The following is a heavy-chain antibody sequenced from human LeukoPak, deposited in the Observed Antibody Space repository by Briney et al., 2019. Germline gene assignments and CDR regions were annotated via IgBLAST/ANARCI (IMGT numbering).Heavy chain of an antibody. CDR3: AKGVGIEGAGHFDP. CDR1: GFTFSSYA. D-gene: IGHD6-13*01. J-gene: IGHJ5*02. Sequence: PGGSLRLSCAASGFTFSSYAMTWVRQAPGKGLEWVSSISGSGHSTYYADSVKGRFTISRDNSKNTLYLQMNSLRGEDTAVYYCAKGVGIEGAGHFDPWGQGTVVTVSS. V-gene: IGHV3-23*01. CDR2: ISGSGHST.